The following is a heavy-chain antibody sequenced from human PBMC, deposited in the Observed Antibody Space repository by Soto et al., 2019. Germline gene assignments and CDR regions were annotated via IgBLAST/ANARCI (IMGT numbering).Heavy chain of an antibody. CDR2: IWYDGSNK. V-gene: IGHV3-33*01. CDR3: ARGVVVAATLDYYYGMDV. J-gene: IGHJ6*02. Sequence: GGSLRLSCAASGFTFSSYGMHWVRQAPGKGLEWVAVIWYDGSNKYYADSGKGRFTISRDNSKNTLYLQMNSLRAEDTAVYYCARGVVVAATLDYYYGMDVWGQGTTVTVSS. CDR1: GFTFSSYG. D-gene: IGHD2-15*01.